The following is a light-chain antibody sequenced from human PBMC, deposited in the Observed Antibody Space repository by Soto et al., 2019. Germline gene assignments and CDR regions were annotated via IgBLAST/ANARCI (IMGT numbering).Light chain of an antibody. V-gene: IGKV3-15*01. CDR2: DAS. CDR3: QQYIKWPIT. Sequence: EIVMTQSPGTLSVSPGERATISCRASQSVSSNLAWYQQKPGQAPSLLISDASTRATGIPARFSGSGSGTEFTLTVSSLQSEDFAVYYCQQYIKWPITFGQGKRLEIK. J-gene: IGKJ5*01. CDR1: QSVSSN.